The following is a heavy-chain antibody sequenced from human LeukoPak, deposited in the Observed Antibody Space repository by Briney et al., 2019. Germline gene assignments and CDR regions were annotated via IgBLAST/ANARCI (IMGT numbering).Heavy chain of an antibody. D-gene: IGHD6-13*01. CDR2: ISAYNGNT. V-gene: IGHV1-18*04. CDR3: ARDLIAAAGSYFVY. J-gene: IGHJ4*02. Sequence: ASVKVSCKASGYTFTSYGISWVRQAPGQGLEWMGWISAYNGNTSYAQKLQGRVTMTTDTSTSTAYMELRSLRSDDTAVYYCARDLIAAAGSYFVYWGQGTLVTVSS. CDR1: GYTFTSYG.